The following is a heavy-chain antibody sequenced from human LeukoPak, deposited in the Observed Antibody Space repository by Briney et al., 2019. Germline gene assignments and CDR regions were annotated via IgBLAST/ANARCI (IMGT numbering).Heavy chain of an antibody. CDR3: ARVDEYDRQPDI. CDR1: GFTFSSYG. J-gene: IGHJ3*02. CDR2: IWYDGSNK. V-gene: IGHV3-33*08. D-gene: IGHD3-22*01. Sequence: GRSLRLSCAASGFTFSSYGMHWVRQAPGKGLEWVAVIWYDGSNKYYADSVKGRFTISRDNSKNTLYLQMNSLRAEDTAVYYCARVDEYDRQPDIWGQGTMVTVSS.